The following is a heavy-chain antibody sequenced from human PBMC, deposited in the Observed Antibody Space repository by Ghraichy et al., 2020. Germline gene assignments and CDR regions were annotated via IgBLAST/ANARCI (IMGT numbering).Heavy chain of an antibody. Sequence: SETLSLTCTVSGGSISSSSYYWGWIRQPPGKGLEWFGSIYYSGSTYYNPSLKSRVTISVDTSKNQFSLNLSSVTAADTAVYYCASKFRFDWGQGTLVTVSS. V-gene: IGHV4-39*01. D-gene: IGHD3-10*01. J-gene: IGHJ4*02. CDR1: GGSISSSSYY. CDR3: ASKFRFD. CDR2: IYYSGST.